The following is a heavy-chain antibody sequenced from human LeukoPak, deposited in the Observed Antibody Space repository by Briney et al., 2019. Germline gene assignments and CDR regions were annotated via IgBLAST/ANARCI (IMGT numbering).Heavy chain of an antibody. Sequence: ASVKVSCKASGYTFTSYDINWVRQATGQGLEWMGWMNPNGGNTGYAQKFQGRVTMTRNTSISTAYMELSSLRSEDTAVYYCARGPQNLLRYFDWLLYGGVDYWGQGTLVTVSS. V-gene: IGHV1-8*01. CDR2: MNPNGGNT. J-gene: IGHJ4*02. D-gene: IGHD3-9*01. CDR1: GYTFTSYD. CDR3: ARGPQNLLRYFDWLLYGGVDY.